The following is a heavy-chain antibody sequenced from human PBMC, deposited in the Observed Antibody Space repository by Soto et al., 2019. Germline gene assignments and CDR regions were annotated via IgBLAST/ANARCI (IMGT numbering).Heavy chain of an antibody. D-gene: IGHD3-22*01. V-gene: IGHV3-49*04. Sequence: PGGSLRLSCTGSGFTFGSYALSWVRQSPWKGLEWVGVIRSEANGGTTDYAASVKGRITISRDDSKSIAYMEINSLQTEDTAVYYCTRYYYESSGYYVYWGQGALVTVSS. CDR3: TRYYYESSGYYVY. CDR1: GFTFGSYA. J-gene: IGHJ4*02. CDR2: IRSEANGGTT.